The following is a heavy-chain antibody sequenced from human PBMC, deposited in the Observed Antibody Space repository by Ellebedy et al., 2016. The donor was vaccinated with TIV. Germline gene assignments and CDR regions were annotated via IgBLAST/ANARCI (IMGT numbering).Heavy chain of an antibody. CDR2: IWSDGSSK. V-gene: IGHV3-33*01. CDR1: GFPFSTYV. D-gene: IGHD2-2*01. CDR3: AGEGYCSSTSCAPADAFDV. Sequence: GESLKISCAASGFPFSTYVMHWVRQAPGKGLEWAAVIWSDGSSKYYADSVKGRFTISGDSSKNTVYLQMTSLRADDTAVYYCAGEGYCSSTSCAPADAFDVWGPGTEVTISS. J-gene: IGHJ3*01.